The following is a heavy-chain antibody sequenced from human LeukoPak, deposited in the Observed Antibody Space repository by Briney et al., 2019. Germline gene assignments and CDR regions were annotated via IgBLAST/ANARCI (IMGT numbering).Heavy chain of an antibody. D-gene: IGHD6-13*01. CDR1: GFTFSSYW. CDR2: IKQDGSEK. V-gene: IGHV3-7*01. CDR3: ARALYSQHYYMDV. J-gene: IGHJ6*03. Sequence: QSGGSLRLSCAASGFTFSSYWMSWVRQAPGKGLEWVANIKQDGSEKYYVDSVKGRFTISRDNAKNSLYLQMNSLRAEDTAVYYCARALYSQHYYMDVWGKGTTVTISS.